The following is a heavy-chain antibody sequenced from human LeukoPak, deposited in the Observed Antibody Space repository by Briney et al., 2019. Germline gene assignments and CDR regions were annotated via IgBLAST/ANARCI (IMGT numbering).Heavy chain of an antibody. Sequence: PRASVKVSCKASGYIFTSYGIIWVRQAPGQGLQWMGWISAHNGNTNYAQKLQGRVTMTTDTSTSTVYMELRSLRSDDMAVYYCARAQTTLLLDYWGQGTLVTVSS. CDR3: ARAQTTLLLDY. D-gene: IGHD4-11*01. V-gene: IGHV1-18*03. CDR1: GYIFTSYG. CDR2: ISAHNGNT. J-gene: IGHJ4*02.